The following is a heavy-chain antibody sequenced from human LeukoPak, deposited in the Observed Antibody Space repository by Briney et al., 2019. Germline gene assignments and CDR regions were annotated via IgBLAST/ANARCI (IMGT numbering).Heavy chain of an antibody. CDR2: ISGSGGST. D-gene: IGHD6-13*01. CDR1: GFTVSSNY. J-gene: IGHJ4*02. CDR3: AKHDGYSSSWIDY. Sequence: GGSLRLSCAASGFTVSSNYMSWVRQAPGKGLEWVSAISGSGGSTYYADSVKGRFTISRNNSKNTLYLQINSLRAEDTAVYYCAKHDGYSSSWIDYWGQGTLVTVSS. V-gene: IGHV3-23*01.